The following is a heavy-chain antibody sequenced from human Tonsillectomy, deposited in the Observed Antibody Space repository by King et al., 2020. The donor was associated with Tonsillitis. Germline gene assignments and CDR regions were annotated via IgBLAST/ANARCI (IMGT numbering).Heavy chain of an antibody. V-gene: IGHV1-69*04. CDR2: IIPILDIV. CDR3: ARARRSTRGGDFEY. CDR1: GGSFSDYP. D-gene: IGHD2/OR15-2a*01. J-gene: IGHJ4*02. Sequence: QLVQSGAEVKKPGSSVTVSCRTSGGSFSDYPISWVRQAPGRGLEWMGRIIPILDIVNYAQRFQDKVTITADKSTSTAYMEVSSLRSEDTAVYYCARARRSTRGGDFEYWGQGTLVTVSS.